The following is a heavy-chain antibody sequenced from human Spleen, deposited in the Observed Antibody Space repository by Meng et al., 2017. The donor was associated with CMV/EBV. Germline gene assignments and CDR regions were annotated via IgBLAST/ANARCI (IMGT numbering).Heavy chain of an antibody. CDR3: ARLVYNSDTAHWFDP. CDR2: ISPKSGGA. J-gene: IGHJ5*02. CDR1: GYTFTDYQ. V-gene: IGHV1-2*02. Sequence: ASVKVSCKTSGYTFTDYQVHWVRQAPGQSLEWMGWISPKSGGAYSAQTFEGRVTMTGDTSSNTAYMELSGLKSDDTAVYYCARLVYNSDTAHWFDPWGQGTLVTVSS. D-gene: IGHD2/OR15-2a*01.